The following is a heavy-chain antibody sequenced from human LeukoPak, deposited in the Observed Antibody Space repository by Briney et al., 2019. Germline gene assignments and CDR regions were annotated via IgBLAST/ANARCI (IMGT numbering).Heavy chain of an antibody. V-gene: IGHV1-2*02. J-gene: IGHJ5*02. Sequence: ASVKVSCKASGYTFTGYYIHWVRQAPGQGLEWMGWINSNSGGTKYEQKFQGRVTMTRDTSISTAYLELTSEDTAVYFCARSNTGSNGAYRWFGPWGQGTLVTVSS. CDR2: INSNSGGT. CDR1: GYTFTGYY. D-gene: IGHD1-26*01. CDR3: ARSNTGSNGAYRWFGP.